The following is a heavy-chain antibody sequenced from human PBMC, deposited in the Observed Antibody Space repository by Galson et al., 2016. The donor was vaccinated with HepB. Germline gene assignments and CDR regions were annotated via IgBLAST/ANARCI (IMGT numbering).Heavy chain of an antibody. V-gene: IGHV3-48*04. J-gene: IGHJ5*02. D-gene: IGHD3-10*01. CDR3: ARDYVPGA. Sequence: LRLSCAASGFTFSSYAMSWVRQAPGKGLEWVSYISSSSSTIYYADSVKGRFTISRDNARHSLYLEMNSLRGEDTAMYYCARDYVPGAWGQGVLVTVSS. CDR2: ISSSSSTI. CDR1: GFTFSSYA.